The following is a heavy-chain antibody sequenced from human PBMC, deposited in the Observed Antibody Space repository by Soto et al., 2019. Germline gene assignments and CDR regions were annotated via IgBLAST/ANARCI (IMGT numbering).Heavy chain of an antibody. CDR2: IYYSGST. J-gene: IGHJ4*02. CDR1: GGSISSYY. D-gene: IGHD1-7*01. V-gene: IGHV4-59*01. CDR3: ARGANHWNYISSTKSLLFDY. Sequence: PSETLSLTCTVSGGSISSYYWSWIRQPPGKGLEWIGYIYYSGSTNYNPSLKSRVTISVDTSKNQFSLKLSSVTAADTAVYYCARGANHWNYISSTKSLLFDYWGQGTLVTVSS.